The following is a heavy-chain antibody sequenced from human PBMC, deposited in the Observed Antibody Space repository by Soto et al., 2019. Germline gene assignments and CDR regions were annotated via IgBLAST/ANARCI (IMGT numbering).Heavy chain of an antibody. CDR1: GGTFSSYA. CDR2: IIPIFGTA. V-gene: IGHV1-69*12. CDR3: ARLDDPAGGVDY. J-gene: IGHJ4*02. Sequence: QVQLVQSGAEVKKPGSSVKVSCKASGGTFSSYAISWVRQAPGQGLEWMGGIIPIFGTANYAQKFQGRVTITADESTSTAYVELSSLRSEATAVYYCARLDDPAGGVDYWGQGTLVTVSS. D-gene: IGHD1-1*01.